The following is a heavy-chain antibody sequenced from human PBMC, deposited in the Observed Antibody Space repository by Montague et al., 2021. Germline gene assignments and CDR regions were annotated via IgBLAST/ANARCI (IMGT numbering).Heavy chain of an antibody. Sequence: SETLSLTRTVSGGSISSYYWSWIRQSPGKGLEWIGYIYRSGTTNXNPSLKSRLPISVDTSKNQFSLQLSSVTGADTAAYYCARDVRGRYGSEGFCLGGYFYYDMDVWGKGTTVTVSS. J-gene: IGHJ6*03. V-gene: IGHV4-59*01. CDR2: IYRSGTT. D-gene: IGHD3-10*01. CDR1: GGSISSYY. CDR3: ARDVRGRYGSEGFCLGGYFYYDMDV.